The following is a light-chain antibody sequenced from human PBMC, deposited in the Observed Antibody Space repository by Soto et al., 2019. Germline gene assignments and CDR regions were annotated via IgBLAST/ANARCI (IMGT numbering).Light chain of an antibody. CDR1: QSVSNY. J-gene: IGKJ4*01. V-gene: IGKV3-11*01. CDR2: DAS. Sequence: DMVVTQSPATLSMSPGERVTLSCRASQSVSNYLAWYQQKPGQAPRLLIYDASKRATGIPARFSGRGSGTDFTLTISSLEPEDFAVYYCQQRSDWPLTFGGGTKVESK. CDR3: QQRSDWPLT.